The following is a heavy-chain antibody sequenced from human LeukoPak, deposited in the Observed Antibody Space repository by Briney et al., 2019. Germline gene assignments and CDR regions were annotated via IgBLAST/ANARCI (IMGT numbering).Heavy chain of an antibody. J-gene: IGHJ6*02. D-gene: IGHD3-16*01. Sequence: SETLSLTCAVYGGSFSGYYWSWIRQPPGKGLEWIGEINHSGSTNYNPSLKSRVTISVDTSKNQFSLKLSSVTAADTAVYYCARGVGGRYYGMDVWGQGTTVTVSS. CDR1: GGSFSGYY. CDR3: ARGVGGRYYGMDV. CDR2: INHSGST. V-gene: IGHV4-34*01.